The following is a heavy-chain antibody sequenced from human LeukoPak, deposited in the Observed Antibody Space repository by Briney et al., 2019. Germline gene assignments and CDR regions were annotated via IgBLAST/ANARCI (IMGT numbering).Heavy chain of an antibody. Sequence: GGSLRLPCAASGFTFSSYSMNWVRQAPGKGLEWVSSISSSSSYIYYADSVKGRFTISRDNAKNSLYLQMNSLRAEDTAVYYCARGAVAGTEDYFDYWGQGTLVTVSS. CDR3: ARGAVAGTEDYFDY. D-gene: IGHD6-19*01. CDR2: ISSSSSYI. CDR1: GFTFSSYS. V-gene: IGHV3-21*01. J-gene: IGHJ4*02.